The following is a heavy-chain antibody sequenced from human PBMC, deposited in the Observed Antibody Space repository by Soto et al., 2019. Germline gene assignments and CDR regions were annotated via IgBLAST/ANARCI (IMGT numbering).Heavy chain of an antibody. Sequence: EVQLVESGGGLVQPGGSLRLSCAASGFTFSSYWMHWVRQAPGKGLVWVSRINSDGSSTSYADSVKGRFTISRDNAKNTLDLQMNSRRAEDAAVYYCARDRSSRLGDYVFGYWGQGTLVTVSS. J-gene: IGHJ4*02. CDR3: ARDRSSRLGDYVFGY. CDR2: INSDGSST. V-gene: IGHV3-74*01. D-gene: IGHD4-17*01. CDR1: GFTFSSYW.